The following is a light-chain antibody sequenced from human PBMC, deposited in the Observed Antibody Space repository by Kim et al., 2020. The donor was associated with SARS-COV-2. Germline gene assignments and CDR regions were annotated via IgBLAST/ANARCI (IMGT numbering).Light chain of an antibody. J-gene: IGLJ3*02. CDR1: SSNIGSNY. V-gene: IGLV1-47*01. Sequence: GQRVPISCSGSSSNIGSNYVYWYKQLPGTAPKLLIYQNNQRSSGVPDRFSGSKSGTSASLAISALRSEDEADYYCGAWDDALSAWLFGGGTQLTVL. CDR2: QNN. CDR3: GAWDDALSAWL.